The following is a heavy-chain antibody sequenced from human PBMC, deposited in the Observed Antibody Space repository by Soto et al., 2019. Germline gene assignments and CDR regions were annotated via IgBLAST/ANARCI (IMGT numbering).Heavy chain of an antibody. CDR3: ASSSLYGMDV. V-gene: IGHV4-59*06. Sequence: SGTLCRPGTFSGGSINSYYWSWIRRPGGEGLEWIGNIYYSGNTYYNPPLKSRLIISIDTSKNQFSLKVGSVTAADTAAYYCASSSLYGMDVGGQGTTVTV. J-gene: IGHJ6*02. D-gene: IGHD1-1*01. CDR1: GGSINSYY. CDR2: IYYSGNT.